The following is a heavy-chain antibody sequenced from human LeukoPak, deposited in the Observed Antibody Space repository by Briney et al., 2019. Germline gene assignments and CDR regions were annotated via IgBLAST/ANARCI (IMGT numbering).Heavy chain of an antibody. CDR2: IYTSGST. V-gene: IGHV4-4*07. CDR3: ARGGSVAAAVCVDP. D-gene: IGHD6-13*01. J-gene: IGHJ5*02. CDR1: GGSISSYY. Sequence: PSETLSLTCTVSGGSISSYYWSWIRQPAGKGLEWIGRIYTSGSTNYNPSLKSRVTISVDTSKNQFSLKLSSVTAADTAVYYCARGGSVAAAVCVDPWGQGTLVTVSS.